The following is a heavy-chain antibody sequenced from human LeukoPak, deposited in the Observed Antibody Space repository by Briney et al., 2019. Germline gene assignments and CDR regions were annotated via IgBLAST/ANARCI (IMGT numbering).Heavy chain of an antibody. J-gene: IGHJ3*02. CDR2: INHSGST. CDR1: GGSFSGYY. Sequence: SETLSLTCAVYGGSFSGYYWSWIRQPPGKGLEWIGEINHSGSTNYNPSLKSRVTISVDTSKNQFSLKLSSVTAADTAVYYCASSSPLYYDFWSGYLSAFDIWGQGTMVTVSS. V-gene: IGHV4-34*01. CDR3: ASSSPLYYDFWSGYLSAFDI. D-gene: IGHD3-3*01.